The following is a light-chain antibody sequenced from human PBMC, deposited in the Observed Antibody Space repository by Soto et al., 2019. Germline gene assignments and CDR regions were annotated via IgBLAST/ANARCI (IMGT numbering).Light chain of an antibody. CDR2: GAS. CDR3: QQYGSSPT. J-gene: IGKJ1*01. V-gene: IGKV3-20*01. CDR1: QSVSSSY. Sequence: EIVLTQSPGTLSLSPGERATLSCRASQSVSSSYLAWYQQKPGQAPRLLIYGASSRATGIPDRFSGSGSATDFTLTISRLEPEDCAVYYCQQYGSSPTFGQGTKVEI.